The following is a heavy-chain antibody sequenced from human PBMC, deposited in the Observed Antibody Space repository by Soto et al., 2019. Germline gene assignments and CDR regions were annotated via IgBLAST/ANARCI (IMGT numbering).Heavy chain of an antibody. D-gene: IGHD6-19*01. CDR2: IFYSGSS. CDR3: ARGHGGSGWYYTWFDP. Sequence: QLQLQASGPGLVKPSETLSLTCTVSGGSISRSSSYWGWIRQPPGKGLEWMGHIFYSGSSYYNPSLKSRVIISVDTSKNQFSLKLSSVTAADTAVYYCARGHGGSGWYYTWFDPWGQETLVTVSS. J-gene: IGHJ5*02. V-gene: IGHV4-39*01. CDR1: GGSISRSSSY.